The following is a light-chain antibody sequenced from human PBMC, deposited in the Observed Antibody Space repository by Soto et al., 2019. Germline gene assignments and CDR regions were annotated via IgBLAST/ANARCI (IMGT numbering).Light chain of an antibody. V-gene: IGLV2-23*01. J-gene: IGLJ1*01. Sequence: QSVLTQPASVSGSPGQSITISCTGTSSDVGSYNLVSWYQQHPGKAPKLMIYEGSKRPSGVSNRFSGSKSGNTASLTISGRQAEDEADYYCCSYAGRSTPYVFGTGTKLTVL. CDR1: SSDVGSYNL. CDR2: EGS. CDR3: CSYAGRSTPYV.